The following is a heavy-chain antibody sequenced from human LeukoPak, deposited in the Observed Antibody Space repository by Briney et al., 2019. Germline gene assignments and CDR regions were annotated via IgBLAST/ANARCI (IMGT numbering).Heavy chain of an antibody. CDR3: AREVAIAGFDC. Sequence: PGGSLRLSGAASGFTFSNFGMHWVRQAPGKGLEWVALIWYDGSNQHYADSVKGRFTISRDNSKNTVYLQMNSLRAEDTAVYYCAREVAIAGFDCWGQGTLVTVSS. J-gene: IGHJ4*02. D-gene: IGHD5-12*01. CDR2: IWYDGSNQ. CDR1: GFTFSNFG. V-gene: IGHV3-33*01.